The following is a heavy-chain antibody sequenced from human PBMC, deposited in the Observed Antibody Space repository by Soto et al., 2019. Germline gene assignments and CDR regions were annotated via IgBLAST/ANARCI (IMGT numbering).Heavy chain of an antibody. CDR2: ISYDGSNK. V-gene: IGHV3-30*18. Sequence: SGGSLRLSCAASGFTFSSYGMHWVRQAPGKGLEWVAVISYDGSNKYYADSVKGRFTISRDNSKNTLYLQMNSLRAEDTAVYYCAKSDYGGGMDVWGQGTTVTVSS. CDR3: AKSDYGGGMDV. J-gene: IGHJ6*02. CDR1: GFTFSSYG. D-gene: IGHD4-17*01.